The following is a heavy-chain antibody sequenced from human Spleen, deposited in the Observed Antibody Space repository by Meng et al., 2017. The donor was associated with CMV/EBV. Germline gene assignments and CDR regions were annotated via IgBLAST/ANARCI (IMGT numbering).Heavy chain of an antibody. CDR3: ARSIVVVPAAFDY. CDR2: IYPGDSDT. J-gene: IGHJ4*02. CDR1: EYSFTSYW. D-gene: IGHD2-2*01. Sequence: CKGSEYSFTSYWIGWVRQMPGKGLEWMGIIYPGDSDTRYSPSFQGQVTISADKSISTAYLQWSSLKASDTAMYYCARSIVVVPAAFDYWGQGTLVTVSS. V-gene: IGHV5-51*01.